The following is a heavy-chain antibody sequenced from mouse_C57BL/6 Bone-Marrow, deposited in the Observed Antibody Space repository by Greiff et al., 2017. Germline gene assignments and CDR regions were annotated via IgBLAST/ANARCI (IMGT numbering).Heavy chain of an antibody. Sequence: EVMLVESGGGLVQSGRSLRLSCATSGFTFSDFYMEWVRQAPGKGLEWIAASRNKANDYTTEYSASVKGRFIVSRDTSQSILYLQMNALRAEDTAIYYCARLSLLWYFDVWGTGTTVTVSS. J-gene: IGHJ1*03. CDR1: GFTFSDFY. CDR3: ARLSLLWYFDV. CDR2: SRNKANDYTT. V-gene: IGHV7-1*01.